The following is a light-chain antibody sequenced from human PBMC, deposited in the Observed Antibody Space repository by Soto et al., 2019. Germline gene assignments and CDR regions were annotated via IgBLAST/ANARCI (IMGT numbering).Light chain of an antibody. CDR1: RSVSSS. J-gene: IGKJ1*01. V-gene: IGKV3-15*01. CDR2: GAS. CDR3: QQYNDWWT. Sequence: EIVMTQSPATLSVSPGERATLSCRASRSVSSSLAWYQQKPGQAPRLLIYGASTRATDIPARFSGSGSGTEFNLTISSLQSEDFAVYYCQQYNDWWTFGQGTKVEIK.